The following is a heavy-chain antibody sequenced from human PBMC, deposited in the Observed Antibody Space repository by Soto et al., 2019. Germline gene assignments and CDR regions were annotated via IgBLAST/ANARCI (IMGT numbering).Heavy chain of an antibody. V-gene: IGHV4-59*01. CDR2: IYYSGST. J-gene: IGHJ4*02. CDR1: GGSISSYY. D-gene: IGHD3-22*01. Sequence: PSETLSLTCTVSGGSISSYYLSWIRQPPGKGLEWIGYIYYSGSTNYNPSLKSRVTISVDTSKNQFSLKLSSVTAADTAVYYCARVFPYYYDSSGYYWLSVFDYWGQGTLVTVSS. CDR3: ARVFPYYYDSSGYYWLSVFDY.